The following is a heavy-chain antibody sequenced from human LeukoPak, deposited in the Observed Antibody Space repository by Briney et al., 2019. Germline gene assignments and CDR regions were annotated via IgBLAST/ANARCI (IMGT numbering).Heavy chain of an antibody. CDR1: GFTFSTYE. CDR3: AREICQSGSRCYDAFDV. Sequence: GWSLRLSCAASGFTFSTYEMDWVRQAPGKGLEWTSYISNGGTTILYADSVKGRFTISRDDAKNSLYLQMNSLRAEDTALYYCAREICQSGSRCYDAFDVWGQGTMVTVSS. J-gene: IGHJ3*01. V-gene: IGHV3-48*03. D-gene: IGHD2-15*01. CDR2: ISNGGTTI.